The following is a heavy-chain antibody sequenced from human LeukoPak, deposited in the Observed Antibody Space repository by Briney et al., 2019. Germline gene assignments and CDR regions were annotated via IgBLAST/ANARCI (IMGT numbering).Heavy chain of an antibody. CDR2: ITSSGSTI. D-gene: IGHD1-26*01. V-gene: IGHV3-48*03. J-gene: IGHJ4*02. CDR3: ARDLGRWDLGD. Sequence: GSLRLSCAAPGITLRRYEMKWVRQASRKGPELVSYITSSGSTIYYADSVKGRFTISRDNAKNSLYLQMNSLRAEDTAVYYCARDLGRWDLGDWGQGTLVTVSS. CDR1: GITLRRYE.